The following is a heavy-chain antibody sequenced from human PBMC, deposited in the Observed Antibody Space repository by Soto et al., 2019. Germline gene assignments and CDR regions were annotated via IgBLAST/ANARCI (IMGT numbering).Heavy chain of an antibody. CDR1: GFTFRNYD. CDR3: ARTDRDFYGLDV. V-gene: IGHV3-13*05. J-gene: IGHJ6*02. Sequence: EVQLVESGGGLVQPGGSLRLSCEASGFTFRNYDMHWVRQGTGKGLEWVSGISAAGDPDYADSVEGRFTISRENAQNSSFLPMNSLGVGDTAVYYCARTDRDFYGLDVWGQGTTVIVSS. CDR2: ISAAGDP.